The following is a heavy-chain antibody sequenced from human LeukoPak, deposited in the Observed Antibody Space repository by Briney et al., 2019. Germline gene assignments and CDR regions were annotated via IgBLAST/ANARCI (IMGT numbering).Heavy chain of an antibody. CDR1: GYSFSTYW. CDR3: ARGKLTFDP. J-gene: IGHJ5*02. Sequence: GESLKISCTASGYSFSTYWIGWVRQMPGKGLEWMGIIYPGDSETIYNPSFQGQVTISADKSTSTAYLRWSSLKASDTAIYYCARGKLTFDPWGQGTLVTASS. D-gene: IGHD4/OR15-4a*01. V-gene: IGHV5-51*01. CDR2: IYPGDSET.